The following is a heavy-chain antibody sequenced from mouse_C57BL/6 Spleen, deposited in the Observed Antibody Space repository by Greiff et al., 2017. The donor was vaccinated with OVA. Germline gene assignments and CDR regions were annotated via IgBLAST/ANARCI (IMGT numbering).Heavy chain of an antibody. Sequence: VQLQQSGPELVKPGASVKISCKASGYSFTSYYIHWVKQRPGQGLEWIGWIYPGSGNTKYNEKFKGKATLTADTSSSTAYMQLSSLTSEDSAVYYCARGAYDYDRDYYAMDYWGQGTSVTVSS. CDR2: IYPGSGNT. CDR1: GYSFTSYY. D-gene: IGHD2-4*01. J-gene: IGHJ4*01. CDR3: ARGAYDYDRDYYAMDY. V-gene: IGHV1-66*01.